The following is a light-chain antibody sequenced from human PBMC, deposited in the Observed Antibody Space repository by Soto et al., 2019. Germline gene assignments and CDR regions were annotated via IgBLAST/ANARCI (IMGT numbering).Light chain of an antibody. CDR1: SHEVGGYNY. CDR3: SSYTSSSTVV. V-gene: IGLV2-14*01. CDR2: DVS. J-gene: IGLJ2*01. Sequence: QSALTQPASVSGSPGQSIAISCTGTSHEVGGYNYVSWYQQHPGKAPKLMIYDVSARPSGVSNRFSGSKSDNTASLTISGLQAEDEADYFCSSYTSSSTVVFGGGTKLTVL.